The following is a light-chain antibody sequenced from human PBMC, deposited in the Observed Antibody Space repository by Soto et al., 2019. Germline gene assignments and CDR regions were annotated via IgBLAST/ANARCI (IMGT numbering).Light chain of an antibody. Sequence: EIVLTQSPATLSLSPGERATLSCWASQSINIYLAWYQQKPGQAPRLLIYDASNRATGIPARFSGSGSGTDVTLTISSLEPEDFAVYYCQQRYTWPLTFGGGTKVEI. CDR3: QQRYTWPLT. J-gene: IGKJ4*01. CDR2: DAS. V-gene: IGKV3-11*01. CDR1: QSINIY.